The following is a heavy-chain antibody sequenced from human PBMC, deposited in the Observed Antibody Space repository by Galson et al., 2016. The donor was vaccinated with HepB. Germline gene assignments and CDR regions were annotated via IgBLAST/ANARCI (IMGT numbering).Heavy chain of an antibody. CDR1: GFTLRSVA. CDR2: ISEYGDTT. V-gene: IGHV3-23*01. J-gene: IGHJ6*02. Sequence: SLRLSCAASGFTLRSVAMNWVRQAPGKGLEWVSSISEYGDTTDYADSVKGRFTISRDNPKNTLYLQMDSLRVEDTAVYYCAKQFVDVWGQGTTVTVSS. D-gene: IGHD3-16*01. CDR3: AKQFVDV.